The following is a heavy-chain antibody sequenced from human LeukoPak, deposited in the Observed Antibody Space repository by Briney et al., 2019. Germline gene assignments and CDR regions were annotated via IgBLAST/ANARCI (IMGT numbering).Heavy chain of an antibody. CDR2: ISGSGGST. CDR1: GFTFSSYA. V-gene: IGHV3-23*01. Sequence: GGSLRPSCAASGFTFSSYAMSWVRQAPGKGLEWVSAISGSGGSTYYADSVKGRFTISRDNSKNTLYLQMNSLRAEDTAVYYCAKDLYPDYFNYGMDVWGQGTTVTVSS. CDR3: AKDLYPDYFNYGMDV. D-gene: IGHD2/OR15-2a*01. J-gene: IGHJ6*02.